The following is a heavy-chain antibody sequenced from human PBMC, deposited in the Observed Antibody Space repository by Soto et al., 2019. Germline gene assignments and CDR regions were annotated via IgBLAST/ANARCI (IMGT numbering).Heavy chain of an antibody. CDR1: GFSLSTSGVG. CDR2: IYWNDDK. V-gene: IGHV2-5*01. CDR3: AHRPRIDYGDYWFDY. D-gene: IGHD4-17*01. J-gene: IGHJ4*02. Sequence: QITLKESGPTLVKPTQTLTLTCTFSGFSLSTSGVGVGWIRQPPGKALEWLALIYWNDDKRYSPSLKSRLTITKDTSKNQVVLTMTNMDPVDTATYYCAHRPRIDYGDYWFDYWGQGTLVTVSS.